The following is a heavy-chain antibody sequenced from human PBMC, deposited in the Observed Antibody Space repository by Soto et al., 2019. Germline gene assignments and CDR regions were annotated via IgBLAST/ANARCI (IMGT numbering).Heavy chain of an antibody. J-gene: IGHJ6*02. Sequence: SETLSLTCAVSGGSISSSNWWSWVRQPPGKGLEWFGEIYHSGSTNYNPSLKSRVTISVDKSKNQFSLKLSSVTAADTAVYYCARDRGSIAAAGTSLYYYGMDGWGQGTTVTVSS. V-gene: IGHV4-4*02. CDR2: IYHSGST. D-gene: IGHD6-13*01. CDR1: GGSISSSNW. CDR3: ARDRGSIAAAGTSLYYYGMDG.